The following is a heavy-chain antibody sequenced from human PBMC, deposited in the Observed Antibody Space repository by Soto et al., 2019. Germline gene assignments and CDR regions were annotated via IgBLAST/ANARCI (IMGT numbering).Heavy chain of an antibody. V-gene: IGHV4-4*02. CDR2: IYHTGTT. CDR1: GGSIINTNW. J-gene: IGHJ5*02. Sequence: QLQESGPGLVRPSGTLSLTCAVSGGSIINTNWWTWVRQPPGQGLEWMGEIYHTGTTSYIPSLKSRLTISVDKSRNQFSLILNSVTAEDTAVYYCASLFGPWGQGTLVTVSS. CDR3: ASLFGP. D-gene: IGHD3-16*01.